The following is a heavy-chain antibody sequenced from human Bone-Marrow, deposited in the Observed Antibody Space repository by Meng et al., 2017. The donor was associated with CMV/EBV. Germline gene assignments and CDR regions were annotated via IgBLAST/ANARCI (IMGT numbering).Heavy chain of an antibody. J-gene: IGHJ4*02. Sequence: SETLSLTCAVYGGSFSGYYWSWIRQPPGKGLEWIGEINHSGSTNYNPSLKSRVTISVDTSKNQFSLKLSSVTAADTAVYYCARAGKAVAGTANCPPDYWGQGTLVTVSS. CDR2: INHSGST. D-gene: IGHD6-19*01. CDR1: GGSFSGYY. V-gene: IGHV4-34*01. CDR3: ARAGKAVAGTANCPPDY.